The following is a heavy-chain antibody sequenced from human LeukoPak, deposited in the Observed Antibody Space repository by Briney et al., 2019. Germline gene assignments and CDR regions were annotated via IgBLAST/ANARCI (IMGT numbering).Heavy chain of an antibody. CDR3: FRVFAGKNAFDI. CDR2: ISYSGTT. CDR1: GGSISSHNYY. J-gene: IGHJ3*02. V-gene: IGHV4-30-4*08. Sequence: TLSLTCTVSGGSISSHNYYWSWIRQPPGKGLEWIGYISYSGTTYYNPSLKSRVTISVDMSKSQFSLKLSSVTAADMAVYNCFRVFAGKNAFDIWAKGQWSPSLQ. D-gene: IGHD3-3*01.